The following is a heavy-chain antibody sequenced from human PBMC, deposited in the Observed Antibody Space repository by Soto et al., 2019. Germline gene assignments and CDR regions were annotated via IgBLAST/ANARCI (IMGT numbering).Heavy chain of an antibody. CDR3: ARSPYSSGYYYAIDY. CDR1: GGTFSSYT. J-gene: IGHJ4*02. D-gene: IGHD3-22*01. CDR2: INPSGGST. Sequence: EASVKVSCKASGGTFSSYTFSWVRQAPGQGLEWMGIINPSGGSTTYAQKFQGRLTMTRDTSTSTVYMDLNSLRSEDTAVYYCARSPYSSGYYYAIDYWGQGTQVTVSS. V-gene: IGHV1-46*01.